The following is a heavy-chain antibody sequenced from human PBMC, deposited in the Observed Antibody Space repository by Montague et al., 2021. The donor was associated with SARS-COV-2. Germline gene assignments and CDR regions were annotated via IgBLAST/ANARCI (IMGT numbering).Heavy chain of an antibody. J-gene: IGHJ4*02. D-gene: IGHD3-9*01. V-gene: IGHV3-30*04. CDR2: ISYDGSNK. Sequence: SRRLSCAASGFTFSSYAMHWVRQAPGKGLEWVAVISYDGSNKYYADSVKGRFTISRDNSKNTLYLQMNSLRAEDTAVYYCARGPGGGYFDWLDYWGQGTLVTVSS. CDR3: ARGPGGGYFDWLDY. CDR1: GFTFSSYA.